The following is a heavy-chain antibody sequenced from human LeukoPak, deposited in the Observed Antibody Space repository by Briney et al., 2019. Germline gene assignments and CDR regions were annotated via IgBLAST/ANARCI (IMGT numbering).Heavy chain of an antibody. CDR1: GGSFSGYY. V-gene: IGHV4-34*01. CDR3: ARNDYGDSYYYYGMDV. D-gene: IGHD4-17*01. J-gene: IGHJ6*02. Sequence: SETLSLTCAVYGGSFSGYYWSWIRQPPGKGLEWIGEINHSGSTNYNPSLKSRVTISVDTPKNQFSLKLSSVTAADTAVYYCARNDYGDSYYYYGMDVWGQGTTVTVSS. CDR2: INHSGST.